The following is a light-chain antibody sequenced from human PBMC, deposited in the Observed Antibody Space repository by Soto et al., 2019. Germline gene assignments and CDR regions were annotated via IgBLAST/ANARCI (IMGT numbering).Light chain of an antibody. V-gene: IGKV3D-15*01. CDR1: QSVSSN. Sequence: EIVMTQSPATLSVSPGERATLSCRASQSVSSNLAWYQQKPGQAPRLLIYGASTRATGIPARFSGSGSGTELTLTICSLQSEDFAVYYCQQYNNWLWTFGQGTKVEIK. CDR3: QQYNNWLWT. CDR2: GAS. J-gene: IGKJ1*01.